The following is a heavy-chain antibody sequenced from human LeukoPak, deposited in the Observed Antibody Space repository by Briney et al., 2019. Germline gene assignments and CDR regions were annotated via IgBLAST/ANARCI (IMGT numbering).Heavy chain of an antibody. CDR3: ARGKGGMIDN. D-gene: IGHD1-26*01. CDR1: GDSVSSNSAA. J-gene: IGHJ4*02. V-gene: IGHV6-1*01. Sequence: SQTLSPTCAISGDSVSSNSAAWNWIRHSPSRGLEWLGRTYYRSKWYNGYAASVKSRITINPDTSKNQFSLQLNSVTPEDTAVYYCARGKGGMIDNWGQGILVTVSS. CDR2: TYYRSKWYN.